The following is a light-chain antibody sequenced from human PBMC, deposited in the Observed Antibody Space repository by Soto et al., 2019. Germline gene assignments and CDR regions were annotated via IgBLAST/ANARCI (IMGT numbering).Light chain of an antibody. CDR3: QHYNKLPLT. CDR1: QGVSSN. CDR2: GAS. Sequence: EIVLTQSPATLSVSPGERATLSCRASQGVSSNLAWYQQKPARAPRLVIYGASTRATGLPARFSGSGSGTEFTLTISSLQSEDFAVYYCQHYNKLPLTFGGGAKVEIK. V-gene: IGKV3-15*01. J-gene: IGKJ4*01.